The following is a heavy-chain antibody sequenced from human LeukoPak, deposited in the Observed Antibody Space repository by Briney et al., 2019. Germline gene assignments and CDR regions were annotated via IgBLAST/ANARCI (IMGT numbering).Heavy chain of an antibody. CDR1: GGSFSGYY. CDR3: ASPRLSTETSHYYYYGMDV. V-gene: IGHV4-34*01. Sequence: SETLSLTCAVYGGSFSGYYWSWIRQPPGKGLEWIGEINHSGSTNYNPSLKSRVTISVDTSKNQFSLKLSSVTAADTAVYYCASPRLSTETSHYYYYGMDVWGQGTTVTVSS. J-gene: IGHJ6*02. D-gene: IGHD4-4*01. CDR2: INHSGST.